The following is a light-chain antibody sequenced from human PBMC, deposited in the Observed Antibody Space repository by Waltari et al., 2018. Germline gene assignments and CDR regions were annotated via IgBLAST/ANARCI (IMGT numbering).Light chain of an antibody. CDR1: SSNLGAHYD. V-gene: IGLV1-40*01. Sequence: QSVLTQPPSVSGAPGQRVTISCTGSSSNLGAHYDVHWYQQLPGTAPKPLIYGNSHRPSGIPDVFSGSKSGPSASLAITGLQAEDEADYYCQSYDISLGIVVFGGGTKLTVL. CDR3: QSYDISLGIVV. CDR2: GNS. J-gene: IGLJ2*01.